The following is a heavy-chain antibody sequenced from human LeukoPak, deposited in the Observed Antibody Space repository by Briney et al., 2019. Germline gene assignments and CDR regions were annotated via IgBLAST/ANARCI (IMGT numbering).Heavy chain of an antibody. D-gene: IGHD3-22*01. CDR3: ASTTDNRHHYDSSVAH. CDR1: GGSISSGSYY. Sequence: SQTLSLTCTVSGGSISSGSYYWSWIRQPAGKGLEWVGRIYTSGSTNYNPSLKSRVTISVDTSKNQFSLKLSSVTAADTAVYYCASTTDNRHHYDSSVAHWGQGTLVTVSS. J-gene: IGHJ4*02. V-gene: IGHV4-61*02. CDR2: IYTSGST.